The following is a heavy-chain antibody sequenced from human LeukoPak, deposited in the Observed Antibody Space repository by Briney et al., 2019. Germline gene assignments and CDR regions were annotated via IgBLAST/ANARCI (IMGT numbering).Heavy chain of an antibody. Sequence: SETLSLTCAVSGYSMSGGYYWGWIRQPPGKGLEWIASDYPSATTYYNPSLKSRVTISVDTSKKQFSLRLTSVTAADTAVYYCARQIAVSGDWAFDIWGQGTMVTVSS. CDR3: ARQIAVSGDWAFDI. J-gene: IGHJ3*02. D-gene: IGHD6-19*01. CDR2: DYPSATT. CDR1: GYSMSGGYY. V-gene: IGHV4-38-2*01.